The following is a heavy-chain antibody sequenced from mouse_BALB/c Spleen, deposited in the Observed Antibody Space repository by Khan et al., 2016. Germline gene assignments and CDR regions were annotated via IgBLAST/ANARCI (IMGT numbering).Heavy chain of an antibody. CDR1: GFTFSDAW. CDR3: RSVYFDY. V-gene: IGHV6-6*01. J-gene: IGHJ2*01. Sequence: EVKLEESGGGLVQPGGSMKLSCAASGFTFSDAWMDWVRQSPEKGLEWVAEIRSKANTHATYYSESVKGKFTISRDDSKSSVSLQMSILKVEDTGIYYCRSVYFDYWGQGTTLTVSS. CDR2: IRSKANTHAT.